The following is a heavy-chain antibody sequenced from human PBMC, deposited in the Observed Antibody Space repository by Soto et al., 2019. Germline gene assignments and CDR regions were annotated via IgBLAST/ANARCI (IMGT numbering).Heavy chain of an antibody. CDR2: IYYSGST. D-gene: IGHD3-10*01. Sequence: SETLSLTCTVSGGSISSGGYYWSWIRQHPGKGLEWIGYIYYSGSTYYNPSLKSRVTISVDTSKNHFSLKLSSVTAADTAVYYCARARPVRGVIILGLNWFDPWGQGTLVTVSS. V-gene: IGHV4-31*03. CDR1: GGSISSGGYY. J-gene: IGHJ5*02. CDR3: ARARPVRGVIILGLNWFDP.